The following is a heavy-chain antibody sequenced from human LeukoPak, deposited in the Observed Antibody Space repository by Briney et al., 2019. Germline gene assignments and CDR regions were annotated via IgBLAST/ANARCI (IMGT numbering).Heavy chain of an antibody. D-gene: IGHD3-3*01. CDR2: ISAYNGNT. V-gene: IGHV1-18*01. CDR3: ARDRSYYDFWSGYAHDAFDI. J-gene: IGHJ3*02. CDR1: GGTFSSYA. Sequence: GASVKVSCKASGGTFSSYAINWVRQAPGQGLEWMGWISAYNGNTNYAQKLQGRVTMTTDTSTSTAYMELRSLRSDDTAVYYCARDRSYYDFWSGYAHDAFDIWGQGTMVTVSS.